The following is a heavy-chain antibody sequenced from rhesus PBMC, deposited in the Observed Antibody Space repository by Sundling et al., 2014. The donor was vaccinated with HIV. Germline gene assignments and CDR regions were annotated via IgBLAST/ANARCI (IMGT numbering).Heavy chain of an antibody. D-gene: IGHD1-1*01. Sequence: QLHLQESGPGLVEPSETLSVTCAVSGGSISSSYWSWIRQAPGKGLEWIGFISGHSSSTTHNPSLRSRVTLSVDTSKNQVSLNLNSVTAADTAVYYCARMRGWNYPFDSWGQGVLVTVSP. CDR3: ARMRGWNYPFDS. V-gene: IGHV4-169*01. CDR1: GGSISSSY. CDR2: ISGHSSST. J-gene: IGHJ4*01.